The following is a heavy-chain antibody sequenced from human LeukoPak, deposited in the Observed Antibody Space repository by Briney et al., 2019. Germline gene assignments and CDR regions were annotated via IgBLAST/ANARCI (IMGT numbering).Heavy chain of an antibody. J-gene: IGHJ4*02. V-gene: IGHV4-59*01. CDR3: ARGDGYKGFDY. CDR1: GGSISSYY. Sequence: SETLSLTCTVAGGSISSYYWSWIRQPPGKGLEWIGYIYYSGSTNYNPSLKSRVTISVDTSKNQFSLKLSFVTAADTAVYYCARGDGYKGFDYWGQGTLVTVSS. D-gene: IGHD5-24*01. CDR2: IYYSGST.